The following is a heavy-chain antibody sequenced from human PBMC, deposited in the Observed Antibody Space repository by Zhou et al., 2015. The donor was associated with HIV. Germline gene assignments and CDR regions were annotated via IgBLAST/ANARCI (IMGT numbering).Heavy chain of an antibody. Sequence: QVQLVQSGAEVKKPGASVKVSCKASGYTFTSYDINWVRQATGQGLEWMGWMNPNSGNTGYAQKFQGRVTMTRNTSISTAYMELSSLRSEDTAVYYCARMGVSSSWSRGWFDPWGQGTLVTVSS. J-gene: IGHJ5*02. CDR1: GYTFTSYD. D-gene: IGHD6-13*01. CDR2: MNPNSGNT. CDR3: ARMGVSSSWSRGWFDP. V-gene: IGHV1-8*01.